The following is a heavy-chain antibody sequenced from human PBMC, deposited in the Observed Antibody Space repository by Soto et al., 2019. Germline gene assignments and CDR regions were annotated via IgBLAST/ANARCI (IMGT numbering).Heavy chain of an antibody. Sequence: SETKSHTYAFYDGSISGYYWSLIRQKPGKGLEWIGEINHSGSTNYNPSLKSRVTIAVDTSKNQFSLKLSSVTAADTAVYYCARHKRFLDRKNYYYYGMDVWGQGTTVTVSS. CDR2: INHSGST. CDR3: ARHKRFLDRKNYYYYGMDV. D-gene: IGHD3-3*01. V-gene: IGHV4-34*01. CDR1: DGSISGYY. J-gene: IGHJ6*02.